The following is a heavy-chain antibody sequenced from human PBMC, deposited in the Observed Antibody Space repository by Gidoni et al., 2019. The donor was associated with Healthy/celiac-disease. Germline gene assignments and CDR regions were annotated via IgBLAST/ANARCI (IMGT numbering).Heavy chain of an antibody. CDR2: IWYDGSNK. CDR3: ARDLYYYDSSGYHYPGDY. J-gene: IGHJ4*02. CDR1: GFTFSSYG. V-gene: IGHV3-33*01. D-gene: IGHD3-22*01. Sequence: QVQLVESGGGVVQPGRSLRLSCAASGFTFSSYGMHWVRQATGKGLGWLAVIWYDGSNKYYADSVKGRFTISRDNSKNTLYLQMNSLRAEDTAVYYCARDLYYYDSSGYHYPGDYWGQGTLVTVSS.